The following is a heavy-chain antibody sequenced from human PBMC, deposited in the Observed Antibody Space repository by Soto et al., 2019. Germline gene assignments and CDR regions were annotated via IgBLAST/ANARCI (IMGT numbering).Heavy chain of an antibody. J-gene: IGHJ4*02. CDR2: INHSGST. CDR1: GGSFIDFY. V-gene: IGHV4-34*01. D-gene: IGHD5-18*01. Sequence: SVPLRHTCAVFGGSFIDFYWRRIRQPPGKGLEWIGEINHSGSTNYNPSLKGGVTISVDPSKNQFSLKLSSVTAADTAVYYCARERGYSYGCFDYRGQGTLVSVSS. CDR3: ARERGYSYGCFDY.